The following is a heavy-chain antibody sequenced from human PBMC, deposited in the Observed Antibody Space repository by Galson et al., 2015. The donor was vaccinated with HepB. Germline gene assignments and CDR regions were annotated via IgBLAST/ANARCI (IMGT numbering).Heavy chain of an antibody. J-gene: IGHJ4*02. Sequence: SLRLSCAASGFTFSSYWMSWVRQAPGKGLEWVAVIWYDASNKYYADSVKGRFTISRDNSKNTLYLQMNSLRAEDTAVYYCARAYQGAGESEFEYWGQGTLVTVSS. CDR2: IWYDASNK. D-gene: IGHD1-26*01. CDR3: ARAYQGAGESEFEY. CDR1: GFTFSSYW. V-gene: IGHV3-33*08.